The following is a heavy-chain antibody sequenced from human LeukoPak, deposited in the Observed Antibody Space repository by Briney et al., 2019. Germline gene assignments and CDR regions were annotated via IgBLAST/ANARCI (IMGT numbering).Heavy chain of an antibody. J-gene: IGHJ4*02. V-gene: IGHV3-53*01. D-gene: IGHD6-13*01. CDR2: IFIDGTT. CDR3: ARGPRYSFY. CDR1: GFIVSHNY. Sequence: GGSLRLSCAASGFIVSHNYMTWVRQAPGKGLEWISVIFIDGTTYYADSVKGRFTISRDQANNTLYLQMNTLRDEDTAVYYCARGPRYSFYWGQGTLVSVSS.